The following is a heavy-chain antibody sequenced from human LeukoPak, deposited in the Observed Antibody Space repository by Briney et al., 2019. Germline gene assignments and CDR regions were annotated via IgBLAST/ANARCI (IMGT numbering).Heavy chain of an antibody. CDR1: GGSISTYY. J-gene: IGHJ4*02. Sequence: PSETLSLTCTVSGGSISTYYWSCIRQPPGKGLEWIGYIDYSGATNYNPSLKSRVTMSVDTSKHQFSLKLSSVTAADTAVYYCARVGSYCFEYWGQGTLVTVSS. CDR3: ARVGSYCFEY. V-gene: IGHV4-59*01. D-gene: IGHD3-10*01. CDR2: IDYSGAT.